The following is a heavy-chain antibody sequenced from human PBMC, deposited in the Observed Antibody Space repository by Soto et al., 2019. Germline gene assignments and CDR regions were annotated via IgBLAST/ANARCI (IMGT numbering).Heavy chain of an antibody. Sequence: QVQLQESGPGLVKPSQTLSLTCTVSGGSINSGGYYWNWIRQHPGKGLEWIGYIYYSGSTYYNPSLKSRVTISVDTSKNQFSLKLSSVTAADTAVYYCARGDYSNYASTFDYWGQGTLVTVSS. CDR2: IYYSGST. CDR3: ARGDYSNYASTFDY. D-gene: IGHD4-4*01. CDR1: GGSINSGGYY. J-gene: IGHJ4*02. V-gene: IGHV4-31*03.